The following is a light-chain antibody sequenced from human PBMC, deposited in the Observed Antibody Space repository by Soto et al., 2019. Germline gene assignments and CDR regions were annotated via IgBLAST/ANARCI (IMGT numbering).Light chain of an antibody. CDR2: DAS. CDR1: QDITNS. CDR3: LQYNSYPRT. Sequence: DIQMTQSPSSLSASVGDRVTITCRASQDITNSLDWFQHRPGKAPEALIYDASTLHSGVPSKFSGSGSGTDFTLTISSLQPEDFATYYCLQYNSYPRTFGPGTKVDIK. V-gene: IGKV1-16*02. J-gene: IGKJ1*01.